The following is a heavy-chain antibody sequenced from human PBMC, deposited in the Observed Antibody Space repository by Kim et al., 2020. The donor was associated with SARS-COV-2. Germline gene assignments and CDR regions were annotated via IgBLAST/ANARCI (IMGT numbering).Heavy chain of an antibody. J-gene: IGHJ6*02. CDR3: TTQQSITTFGVVIPGALYYCGLDL. D-gene: IGHD3-3*01. CDR1: GFTFSNAW. Sequence: GGSLRLSCAASGFTFSNAWMSWVRQAPGKGLEWVGRMKSKTDGGTTDYAAPVKGRFTISRDDSKKTLYLQMNSRKTEDTAVYYCTTQQSITTFGVVIPGALYYCGLDLWGQGTTGTVSS. CDR2: MKSKTDGGTT. V-gene: IGHV3-15*01.